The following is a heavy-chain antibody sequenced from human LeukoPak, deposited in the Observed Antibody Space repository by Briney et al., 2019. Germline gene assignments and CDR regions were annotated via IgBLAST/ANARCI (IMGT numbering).Heavy chain of an antibody. CDR2: INPSGGST. D-gene: IGHD2-2*01. J-gene: IGHJ4*02. Sequence: ASVKVPCKASGYTFTSYYMHWVRQAPGQGLEWMGIINPSGGSTSYAQKLQGRVTMTTDTSTSTAYMELRSLRSDDTAVYYCARLLCSRTSCYGYFDYWGQGTLVTVSS. CDR3: ARLLCSRTSCYGYFDY. CDR1: GYTFTSYY. V-gene: IGHV1-46*01.